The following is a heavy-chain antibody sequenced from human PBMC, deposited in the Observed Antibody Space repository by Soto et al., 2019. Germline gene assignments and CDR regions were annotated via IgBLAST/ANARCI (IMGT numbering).Heavy chain of an antibody. CDR1: GGTLSSYA. CDR3: AIGITIFGVVTHYYYHGMDV. Sequence: SVEVSCKASGGTLSSYAISWVRQAPGQGLEWMGGIIPIFGTANYAQKFQGRVTITADESTSTAYMELSSLRSEDTAVYYCAIGITIFGVVTHYYYHGMDVWGQGTTVTVSS. D-gene: IGHD3-3*01. CDR2: IIPIFGTA. J-gene: IGHJ6*02. V-gene: IGHV1-69*13.